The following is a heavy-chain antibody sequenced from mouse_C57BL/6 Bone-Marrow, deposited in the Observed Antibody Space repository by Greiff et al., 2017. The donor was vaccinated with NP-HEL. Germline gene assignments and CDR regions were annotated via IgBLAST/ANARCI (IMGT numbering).Heavy chain of an antibody. CDR3: EHGDYDGRVAFAY. CDR2: LYPYNGVS. V-gene: IGHV1-31*01. J-gene: IGHJ3*01. D-gene: IGHD2-4*01. Sequence: EVQLQQSGPELVKPGASVKISCKASGYSFTGYYMHWVKQSHGNILDWIGYLYPYNGVSSYNQKFKGKATLTVDKSSSTAYMELRSLTSEDSAVYDCEHGDYDGRVAFAYWGQGTLVTVAA. CDR1: GYSFTGYY.